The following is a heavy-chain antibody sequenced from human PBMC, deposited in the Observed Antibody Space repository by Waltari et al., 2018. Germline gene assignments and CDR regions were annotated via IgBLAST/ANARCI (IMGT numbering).Heavy chain of an antibody. J-gene: IGHJ6*02. CDR1: GGSFSGYY. CDR2: INHSGST. Sequence: QVQLQQWGAGLLKPSETLSLTCAVYGGSFSGYYWRWIRHPPGKGLEWFGEINHSGSTNYNPSLKSRVTISVDTSKNQFSLKLSSVTAADTAVYYCARGLSSLMATTYYYYYGMDVWGQGTTVTVSS. V-gene: IGHV4-34*01. D-gene: IGHD5-12*01. CDR3: ARGLSSLMATTYYYYYGMDV.